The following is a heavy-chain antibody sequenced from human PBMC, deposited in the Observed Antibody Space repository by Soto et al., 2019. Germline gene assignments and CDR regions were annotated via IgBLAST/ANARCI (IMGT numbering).Heavy chain of an antibody. D-gene: IGHD5-12*01. CDR2: INHSGST. CDR1: GGSFSGYY. V-gene: IGHV4-34*01. J-gene: IGHJ4*02. Sequence: QVQLQQWGAGLLKPSETLSLSCAVYGGSFSGYYWGWIRQPPGKGLEWIGEINHSGSTNYNPSLKSRVIISEDTSKNQFSLKLTSATAADTAVYYCATGHGVATNWGQGTLVTVSS. CDR3: ATGHGVATN.